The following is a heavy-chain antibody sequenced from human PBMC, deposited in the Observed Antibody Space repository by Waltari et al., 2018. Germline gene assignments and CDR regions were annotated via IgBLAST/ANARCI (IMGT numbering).Heavy chain of an antibody. CDR3: ARRSGNYGQDFDY. CDR2: LYFSGST. Sequence: QVQLQESGPGLVKPSETLSLTCPVSGGSLSGYYWPWIRQPPGKGLEWIGYLYFSGSTNYNPSLKSRLTMSVDTSKNQFSLKLTSVTAADTAVYYCARRSGNYGQDFDYWGQGILVTVSS. CDR1: GGSLSGYY. V-gene: IGHV4-59*01. J-gene: IGHJ4*02. D-gene: IGHD1-7*01.